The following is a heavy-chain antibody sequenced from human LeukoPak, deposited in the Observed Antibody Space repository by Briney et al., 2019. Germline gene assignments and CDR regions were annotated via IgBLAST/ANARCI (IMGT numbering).Heavy chain of an antibody. Sequence: SETLSLTSTVPGGSIRTYYWSWIRQPPGRGLEWIGYIYYSGSTKYNPSLKSRVTISVDTSKNQFSLNLSSVTAADTAVYYCARHLGNWFDLWGQGALVIVSS. CDR3: ARHLGNWFDL. V-gene: IGHV4-59*08. CDR1: GGSIRTYY. J-gene: IGHJ5*02. CDR2: IYYSGST.